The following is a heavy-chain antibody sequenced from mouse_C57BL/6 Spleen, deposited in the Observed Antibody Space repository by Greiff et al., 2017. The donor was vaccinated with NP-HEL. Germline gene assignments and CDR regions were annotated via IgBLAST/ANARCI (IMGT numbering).Heavy chain of an antibody. J-gene: IGHJ2*01. CDR3: ARWRYYFDY. V-gene: IGHV1-62-3*01. CDR1: GYTFTSYW. CDR2: IDPNNGGT. Sequence: QVQLQQPGAELVKPGASVKLSCKASGYTFTSYWMHWVKQRPGRGLEWIGRIDPNNGGTIYNQKFKGKATLTVDKSSSTAYMELRSLTSEDTAVYYCARWRYYFDYWGQGTTLTVSS.